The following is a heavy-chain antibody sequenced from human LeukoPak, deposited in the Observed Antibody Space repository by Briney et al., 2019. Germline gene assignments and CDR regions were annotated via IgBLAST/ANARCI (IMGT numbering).Heavy chain of an antibody. J-gene: IGHJ4*02. CDR1: GFTFSTYS. CDR3: ARVAESAYGLDY. CDR2: ISHTSAYI. D-gene: IGHD4-17*01. V-gene: IGHV3-21*01. Sequence: PGGSLRLSCAASGFTFSTYSVNWVRQAPGKGLEWVSFISHTSAYIYYADSVKGRFTISRDNAKNSLYLQMNSLRAEDTAMYYCARVAESAYGLDYWGLGTLVTVSS.